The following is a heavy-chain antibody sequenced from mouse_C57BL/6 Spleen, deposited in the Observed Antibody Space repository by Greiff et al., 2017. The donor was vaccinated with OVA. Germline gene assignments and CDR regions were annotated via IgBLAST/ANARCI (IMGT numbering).Heavy chain of an antibody. CDR2: IYPRSGNT. CDR1: GYTFTSYG. V-gene: IGHV1-81*01. D-gene: IGHD2-1*01. Sequence: VQLQQSGAKLARPGASVKLSCKASGYTFTSYGISWVKQRTGQGLEWIGEIYPRSGNTYYNEKFKGKATLTADKSSSTAYMELRSLTSEDSAVYFCARLGGNYPLDYWGQGTTLTVSS. CDR3: ARLGGNYPLDY. J-gene: IGHJ2*01.